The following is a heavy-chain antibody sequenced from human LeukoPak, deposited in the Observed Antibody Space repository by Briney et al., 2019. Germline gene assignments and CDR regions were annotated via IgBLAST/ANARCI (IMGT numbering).Heavy chain of an antibody. CDR3: AKAQYSGSYLRLDAFDI. D-gene: IGHD1-26*01. Sequence: PGGSLRLSCAVSGLTFSDNYMGWVRQTPRKGLEWVSAISGSGGSTYYADSVKGRFTISRDNSKNTLYLQMNSLRAEDTAVYYCAKAQYSGSYLRLDAFDIWGQGTMVTVSS. V-gene: IGHV3-23*01. CDR1: GLTFSDNY. CDR2: ISGSGGST. J-gene: IGHJ3*02.